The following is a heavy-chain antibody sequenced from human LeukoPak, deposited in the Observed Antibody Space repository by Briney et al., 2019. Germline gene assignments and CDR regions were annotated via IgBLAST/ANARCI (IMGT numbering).Heavy chain of an antibody. V-gene: IGHV3-11*01. D-gene: IGHD2-2*01. J-gene: IGHJ4*02. CDR3: ARYARELDY. Sequence: GGSLRLSCTASGFAFSDCYMTWIRQAPGKGLEYISYIGGSGGDITYADSVRGRFTVSRDNAKNSLYLQMNSLRVEDTAVYYCARYARELDYWGQGSLVTVSS. CDR1: GFAFSDCY. CDR2: IGGSGGDI.